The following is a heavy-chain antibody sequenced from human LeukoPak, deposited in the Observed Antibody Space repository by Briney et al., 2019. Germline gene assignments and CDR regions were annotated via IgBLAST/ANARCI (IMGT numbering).Heavy chain of an antibody. D-gene: IGHD1-14*01. J-gene: IGHJ4*02. CDR3: ARGVEPLAANTLAY. V-gene: IGHV3-30*02. CDR1: GFMFSSYG. Sequence: PGGSLRLSCVTSGFMFSSYGMHWVRQAPGKGLEWVAFIRSDRSDKYYVDSVKGRSTISRDNSKNTLYLEMNSLSPDDTAVYYCARGVEPLAANTLAYWGQGTLVTVSS. CDR2: IRSDRSDK.